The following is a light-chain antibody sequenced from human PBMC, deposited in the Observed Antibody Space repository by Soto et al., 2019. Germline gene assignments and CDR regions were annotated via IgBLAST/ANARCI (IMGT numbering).Light chain of an antibody. CDR1: QSISSY. CDR3: QQSSSTLYT. J-gene: IGKJ2*01. CDR2: AAS. Sequence: DIQMTQSPSSLSASVGDRVTITCRASQSISSYLNWYQQKPGKAPKLLIHAASSLQSGVPSRFSGSGSGTDFTLTISSLQPEDFAVYYCQQSSSTLYTFGQGTNLEIK. V-gene: IGKV1-39*01.